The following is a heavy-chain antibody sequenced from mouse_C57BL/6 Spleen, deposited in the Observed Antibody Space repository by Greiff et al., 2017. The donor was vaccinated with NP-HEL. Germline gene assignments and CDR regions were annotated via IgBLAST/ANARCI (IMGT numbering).Heavy chain of an antibody. J-gene: IGHJ1*03. Sequence: QVQLQQSGAELARPGASVKMSCKASGYTFTSYTMHWVKQRPGQGLEWIGYINPSSGYTQYNQKFKDKATLTADKSSSTAYMQLSSLTSEDSAVYYCARSTGTGYFDVWGTGTTVTVSS. V-gene: IGHV1-4*01. CDR1: GYTFTSYT. D-gene: IGHD4-1*01. CDR2: INPSSGYT. CDR3: ARSTGTGYFDV.